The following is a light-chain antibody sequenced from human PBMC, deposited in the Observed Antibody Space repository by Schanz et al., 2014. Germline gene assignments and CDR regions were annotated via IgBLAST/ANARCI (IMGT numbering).Light chain of an antibody. CDR2: AAS. Sequence: EIVLTQSPSTLSLSPGEGVTLSCRASEPVGSDYVAWYQQKPDQAPRLLIDAASTRVTGVPDRFRGSGSVTKFTLTISSLEPEDSAVYYCQQYGTSPPYIFGRGTKVEI. CDR3: QQYGTSPPYI. V-gene: IGKV3-20*01. CDR1: EPVGSDY. J-gene: IGKJ2*01.